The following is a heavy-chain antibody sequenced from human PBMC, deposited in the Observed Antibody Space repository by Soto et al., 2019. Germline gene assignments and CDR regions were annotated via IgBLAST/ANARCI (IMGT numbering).Heavy chain of an antibody. CDR1: GFTFSSYA. V-gene: IGHV3-23*01. Sequence: GGSLRLSCAASGFTFSSYAMSWVRQAPGKGLEWVSAISGSGGSTYYADSVKGRFTISRDNSKNTLYLQMNSLRDEATAVYYCAKAWYDFWSGYYSPFDYWGQGTLVTVSS. D-gene: IGHD3-3*01. J-gene: IGHJ4*02. CDR2: ISGSGGST. CDR3: AKAWYDFWSGYYSPFDY.